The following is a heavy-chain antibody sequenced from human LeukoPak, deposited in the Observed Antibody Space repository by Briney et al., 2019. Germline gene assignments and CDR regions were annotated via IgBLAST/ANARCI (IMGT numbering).Heavy chain of an antibody. CDR3: ARGVRYFDWLSGNNWFDP. V-gene: IGHV1-2*04. CDR2: INPNSGGT. Sequence: GASVKVSCKASGYTFTGYYMHWVRQAPGQGLEWMGWINPNSGGTNYAQKFQGWVTMTRDTSISTAYMELSRLRSDDTAVYYCARGVRYFDWLSGNNWFDPWGQGTLVTVSS. D-gene: IGHD3-9*01. J-gene: IGHJ5*02. CDR1: GYTFTGYY.